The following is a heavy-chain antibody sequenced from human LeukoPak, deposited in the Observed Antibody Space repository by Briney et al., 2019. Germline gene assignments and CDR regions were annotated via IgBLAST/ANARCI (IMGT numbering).Heavy chain of an antibody. V-gene: IGHV3-74*01. D-gene: IGHD5-24*01. J-gene: IGHJ4*02. Sequence: SGGSLRLSCAASGFTFSSHWMHWVRQAPGKGLVWVSRINSDGSSISYADSVKGRFTISRDNAKNTLYLQMNSLRAEDTAVYYCARSPYPSIYGYNYYFDYWGQGTLVTVSS. CDR3: ARSPYPSIYGYNYYFDY. CDR1: GFTFSSHW. CDR2: INSDGSSI.